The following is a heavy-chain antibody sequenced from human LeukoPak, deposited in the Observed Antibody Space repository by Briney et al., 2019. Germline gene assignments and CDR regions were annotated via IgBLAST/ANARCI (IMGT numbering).Heavy chain of an antibody. D-gene: IGHD5-24*01. CDR2: ISGSGGST. CDR3: AKVLEMATTKAPFDY. V-gene: IGHV3-23*01. J-gene: IGHJ4*02. CDR1: GFTFSSYG. Sequence: GGSLRLSCAASGFTFSSYGMSWVRQAPGKGLEWVSAISGSGGSTYYADSVKGRFTISRDNSKSTLYLQMNSLRAEDTAVYYCAKVLEMATTKAPFDYWGQGTLVTVSS.